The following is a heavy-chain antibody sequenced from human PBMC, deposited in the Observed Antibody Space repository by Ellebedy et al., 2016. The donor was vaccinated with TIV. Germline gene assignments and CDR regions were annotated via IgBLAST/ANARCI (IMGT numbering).Heavy chain of an antibody. Sequence: SETLSLTCAVYGGSFSGYYWSWIRQPPGKGLEWIGEINHSGSTNYNPSLKSRVTISVDTSKNQFSLKLSSVTAADTAVYYCARGDSSWYTGYYYGMDVWGQGTTVTVSS. J-gene: IGHJ6*02. CDR2: INHSGST. CDR1: GGSFSGYY. CDR3: ARGDSSWYTGYYYGMDV. D-gene: IGHD6-13*01. V-gene: IGHV4-34*01.